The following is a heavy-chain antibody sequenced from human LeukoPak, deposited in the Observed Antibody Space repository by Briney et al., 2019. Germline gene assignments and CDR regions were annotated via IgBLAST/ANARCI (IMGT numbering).Heavy chain of an antibody. CDR2: IKQDGIEK. V-gene: IGHV3-7*01. CDR3: SRGISGYYCDHFQT. Sequence: PGGSLRLSCAASGFTFSNFWMTWIRQAPGKGLEWVANIKQDGIEKYYVDSVEGRFTVSRDNTKNTLFLQIDSLRAEDTAVYYWSRGISGYYCDHFQTGGQGSLVSVSS. CDR1: GFTFSNFW. J-gene: IGHJ1*01. D-gene: IGHD3-22*01.